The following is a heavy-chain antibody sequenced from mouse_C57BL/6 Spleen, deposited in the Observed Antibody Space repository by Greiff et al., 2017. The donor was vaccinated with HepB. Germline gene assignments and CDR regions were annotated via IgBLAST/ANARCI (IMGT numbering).Heavy chain of an antibody. V-gene: IGHV1-19*01. CDR3: ARDSNHGE. Sequence: VHVKQSGPVLVKPGASVKMSCKASGYTFTDYYMNWVKQSHGKSLEWIGVINPYNGGTSYNQKFKGKATLTVDKSSSTAYMELNSLTSEDSAVYYCARDSNHGEWGQGTLVTVSA. CDR2: INPYNGGT. D-gene: IGHD2-5*01. J-gene: IGHJ3*01. CDR1: GYTFTDYY.